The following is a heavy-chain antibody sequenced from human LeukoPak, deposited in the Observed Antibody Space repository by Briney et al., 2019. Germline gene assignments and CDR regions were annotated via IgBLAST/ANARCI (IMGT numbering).Heavy chain of an antibody. CDR1: GDSVSSNSAS. V-gene: IGHV6-1*01. J-gene: IGHJ4*02. Sequence: SQTLSLTCVISGDSVSSNSASWSWIRQSPSRGLEWLGRTYYRSKWYNDYAISVKSRITINPDTSKNQFSLQLNSVTPEDTAVYYCARGTGQWLVGGYFDYWGQGTLVTVSS. CDR3: ARGTGQWLVGGYFDY. CDR2: TYYRSKWYN. D-gene: IGHD6-19*01.